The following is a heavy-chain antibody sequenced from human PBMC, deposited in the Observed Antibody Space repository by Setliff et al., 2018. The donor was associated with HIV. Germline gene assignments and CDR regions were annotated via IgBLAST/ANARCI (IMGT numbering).Heavy chain of an antibody. Sequence: PSETLSLTCSVSGGSVSSVNYYWSWIRQPPGKGLEWIGYIHYTGSTYYKPSLKSRVTMSVDASKNLVSLNLNSVTAADTAIYYCARGVARQVVIDRWFDPWGQGTPVTVSS. J-gene: IGHJ5*02. CDR1: GGSVSSVNYY. V-gene: IGHV4-61*01. CDR2: IHYTGST. D-gene: IGHD2-21*01. CDR3: ARGVARQVVIDRWFDP.